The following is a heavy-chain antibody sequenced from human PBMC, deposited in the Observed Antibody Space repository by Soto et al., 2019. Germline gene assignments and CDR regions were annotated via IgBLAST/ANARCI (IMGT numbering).Heavy chain of an antibody. CDR1: GFTFSSYG. CDR2: ISYDGNLI. Sequence: QVQLVESGGGVVQPGRSLRLSCAASGFTFSSYGIQWVRQAPGKGLEWVAVISYDGNLIYYADSVKGRFTISRDNSKNTLSLQMNSLRVEDTGVYCCAKEHTLYNSGWFFDSWGQGILVTVSS. CDR3: AKEHTLYNSGWFFDS. J-gene: IGHJ4*02. D-gene: IGHD6-19*01. V-gene: IGHV3-30*18.